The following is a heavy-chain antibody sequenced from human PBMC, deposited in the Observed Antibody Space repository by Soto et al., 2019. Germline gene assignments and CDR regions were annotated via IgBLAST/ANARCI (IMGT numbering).Heavy chain of an antibody. CDR1: GGTFSSYA. CDR2: IIPIFGTA. Sequence: SVKVSCKASGGTFSSYAISWVRQAPGQGLEWMGGIIPIFGTANYAQKFQGGVTITADESTSTAYMELSSLRSEDTAVYYCASQYYYDSSGYLYYYYYYGMDVWGQGTTVTVSS. V-gene: IGHV1-69*13. CDR3: ASQYYYDSSGYLYYYYYYGMDV. J-gene: IGHJ6*02. D-gene: IGHD3-22*01.